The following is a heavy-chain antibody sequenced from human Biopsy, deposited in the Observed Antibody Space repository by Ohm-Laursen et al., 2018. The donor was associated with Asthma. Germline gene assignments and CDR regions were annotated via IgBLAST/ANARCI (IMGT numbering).Heavy chain of an antibody. D-gene: IGHD1-26*01. CDR3: AKEVFPGWELRRGPDS. CDR2: ISYDGYKK. V-gene: IGHV3-30-3*01. CDR1: GFTFSSYA. Sequence: SSLRLSCAASGFTFSSYAMHWVRQAPGRGLELVAVISYDGYKKYYADSVKGRFTISRDNSKNTLYLQMNSLRPEDTAVYFCAKEVFPGWELRRGPDSWGQGTLVTVSS. J-gene: IGHJ4*02.